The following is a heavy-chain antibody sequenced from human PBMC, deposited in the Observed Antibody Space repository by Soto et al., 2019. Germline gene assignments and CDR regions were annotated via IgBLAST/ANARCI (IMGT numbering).Heavy chain of an antibody. D-gene: IGHD4-17*01. J-gene: IGHJ4*02. Sequence: EVQLLESGGGLVQPGGSLRLSCAASGFTFSSYAMSWVRQAPGKGLEWVSAISGSGGSTYYADSVKGRFTISRDNSKNTLYLQMNSLRAEDTAVYYCAKARETVTILTPNAYFDYWGQGTLVTVSS. CDR2: ISGSGGST. CDR3: AKARETVTILTPNAYFDY. V-gene: IGHV3-23*01. CDR1: GFTFSSYA.